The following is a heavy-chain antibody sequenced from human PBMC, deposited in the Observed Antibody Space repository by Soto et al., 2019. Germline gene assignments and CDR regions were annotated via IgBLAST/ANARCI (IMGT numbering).Heavy chain of an antibody. V-gene: IGHV2-70*01. CDR2: IYWDDDK. Sequence: SGPTLVNPTQTLTLTCTFSGFSLSTSGMAVGWIRQPPGKALEWLALIYWDDDKYYSTSLKTRLTISKDTSKNQVVLTMTNMDPVDTATYYCARILNRGYYDSSGYEYAFDIWGQGTMVTVSS. D-gene: IGHD3-22*01. J-gene: IGHJ3*02. CDR1: GFSLSTSGMA. CDR3: ARILNRGYYDSSGYEYAFDI.